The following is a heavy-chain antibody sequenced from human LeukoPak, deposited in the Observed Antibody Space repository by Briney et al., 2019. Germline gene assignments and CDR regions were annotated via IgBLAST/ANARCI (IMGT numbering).Heavy chain of an antibody. D-gene: IGHD3-22*01. V-gene: IGHV3-23*01. CDR1: GFTFSSYA. CDR3: ARTYTNNAGYYLY. Sequence: PGGSLRLSCAASGFTFSSYAMSWVRQAPGKGLEWVSAISGSGGSTYYADSVKGRFTISRDNSKNTLSLQMNSLRAEDTAVYYCARTYTNNAGYYLYWGQGTLVTVSS. CDR2: ISGSGGST. J-gene: IGHJ4*02.